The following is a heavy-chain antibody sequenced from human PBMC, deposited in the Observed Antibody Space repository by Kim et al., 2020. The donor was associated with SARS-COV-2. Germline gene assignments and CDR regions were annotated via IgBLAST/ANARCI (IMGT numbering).Heavy chain of an antibody. CDR1: GYTFTSYW. J-gene: IGHJ3*02. CDR2: IYPGDSDT. Sequence: GESLKIACKGSGYTFTSYWISWVRQMPGKDLEWMGIIYPGDSDTRYSPSFQGQVTIAADKSISSAFLQWNSLKASDTAMYYCARCQAGGTLRGAFDIWGQGTMVSVSS. D-gene: IGHD6-13*01. CDR3: ARCQAGGTLRGAFDI. V-gene: IGHV5-51*01.